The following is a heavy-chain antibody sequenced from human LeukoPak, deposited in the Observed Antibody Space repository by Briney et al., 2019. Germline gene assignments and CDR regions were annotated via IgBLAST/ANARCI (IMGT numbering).Heavy chain of an antibody. CDR1: GYSFNNFG. J-gene: IGHJ4*02. CDR2: FSVYNGNT. Sequence: ASVKVSCKASGYSFNNFGISWVRQAPGAGLEWMGGFSVYNGNTNYAQKLQGRVTMTTDTSTTTAYMELRSLRSDDTAVYYCARGEAAARHFDYWGQGTRVTVSS. V-gene: IGHV1-18*01. D-gene: IGHD6-13*01. CDR3: ARGEAAARHFDY.